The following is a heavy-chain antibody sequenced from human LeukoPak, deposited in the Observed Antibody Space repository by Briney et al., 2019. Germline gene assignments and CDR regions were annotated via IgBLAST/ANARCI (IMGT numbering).Heavy chain of an antibody. CDR1: GHIFTNSW. Sequence: GESLKISCQGSGHIFTNSWIAWVRQKPGKGLEWMRLIYPDDSDTRYSPSFQGQVTISADKSISVAYLQWNGLKASDTAMYYCARSAGDCSNGVCYSYNWFDPWGQGTLVTVSS. V-gene: IGHV5-51*01. J-gene: IGHJ5*02. CDR2: IYPDDSDT. CDR3: ARSAGDCSNGVCYSYNWFDP. D-gene: IGHD2-8*01.